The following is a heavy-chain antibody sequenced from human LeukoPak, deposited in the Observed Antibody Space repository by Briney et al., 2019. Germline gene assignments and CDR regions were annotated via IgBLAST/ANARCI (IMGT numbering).Heavy chain of an antibody. V-gene: IGHV3-7*01. J-gene: IGHJ4*02. D-gene: IGHD6-13*01. CDR3: ARDIAAAGLFFDY. Sequence: GGSLRLSCAASGFTFSSYWVSWVRQARGKGLEWVANMKYDGSEKDYVDSVKGRFTISRDNAKNSLYLQMNSLRAEDTAVYYCARDIAAAGLFFDYWGQGTLVTVSS. CDR1: GFTFSSYW. CDR2: MKYDGSEK.